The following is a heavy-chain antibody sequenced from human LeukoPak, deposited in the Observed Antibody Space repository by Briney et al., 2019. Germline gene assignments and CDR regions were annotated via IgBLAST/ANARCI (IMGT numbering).Heavy chain of an antibody. CDR3: AKSGTTVTTMAPDY. V-gene: IGHV3-30-3*02. J-gene: IGHJ4*02. CDR2: ISYDGSNK. D-gene: IGHD4-17*01. CDR1: GFTFSSYA. Sequence: GGSLRLSCAASGFTFSSYAMHWVRQAPGKGLEWVAVISYDGSNKYYADSVKGRFTISRDNSKNTLYLQMNDLRAEDTAVYYCAKSGTTVTTMAPDYWGQGTLVTVSS.